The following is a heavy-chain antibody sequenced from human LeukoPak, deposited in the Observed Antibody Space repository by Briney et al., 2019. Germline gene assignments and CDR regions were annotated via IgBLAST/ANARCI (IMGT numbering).Heavy chain of an antibody. Sequence: GGSLRLSCAASGFTFSSYGMHWVRQAPGKGLEWVAVIWYDGSNKYYADSVKGRFTISRDNSKNTLYLQMNSLRAEDTAVYYCARDPGIAAGQVPYGMDVWGQGTTVTVSS. CDR2: IWYDGSNK. J-gene: IGHJ6*02. CDR3: ARDPGIAAGQVPYGMDV. D-gene: IGHD6-13*01. CDR1: GFTFSSYG. V-gene: IGHV3-33*01.